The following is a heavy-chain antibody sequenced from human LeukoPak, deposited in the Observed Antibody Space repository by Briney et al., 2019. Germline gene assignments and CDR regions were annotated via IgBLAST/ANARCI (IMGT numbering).Heavy chain of an antibody. V-gene: IGHV3-48*02. Sequence: LPGGSLRLSCAASGFAFSSYNMNWVRQAPGKGLEWISYIGSSGSPTRYADSVRGRFTISRDNAKNSLYLQMNSLRDDDTALYYCARRPYSDTSGRLSDVWGQGTTVTVSS. CDR1: GFAFSSYN. D-gene: IGHD3-22*01. J-gene: IGHJ6*02. CDR3: ARRPYSDTSGRLSDV. CDR2: IGSSGSPT.